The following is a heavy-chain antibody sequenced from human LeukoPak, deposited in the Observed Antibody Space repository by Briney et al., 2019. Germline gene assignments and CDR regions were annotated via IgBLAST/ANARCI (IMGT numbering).Heavy chain of an antibody. D-gene: IGHD5-12*01. J-gene: IGHJ4*02. CDR1: GGSISSSSYY. CDR2: IYYSGST. Sequence: SETLSLTCTVSGGSISSSSYYWGWIRQPPGKGLEWIGSIYYSGSTYYNPSHKSRVTMSLDTSKNHFSLNLTSVTAADTAVYYCAREPASGREPTSGRPLDYWGQGTLVTVSS. V-gene: IGHV4-39*07. CDR3: AREPASGREPTSGRPLDY.